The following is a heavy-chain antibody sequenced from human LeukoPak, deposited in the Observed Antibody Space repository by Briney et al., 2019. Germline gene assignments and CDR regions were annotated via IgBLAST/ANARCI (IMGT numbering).Heavy chain of an antibody. J-gene: IGHJ4*02. V-gene: IGHV3-11*01. D-gene: IGHD5-18*01. CDR3: ARDRAPREYNYGLCFDY. CDR2: ISSSGSTI. CDR1: GFTFSDYY. Sequence: GGSLRLSCAASGFTFSDYYMSWIRQAPGKGLEWLSYISSSGSTIYYVDSVKGRFTISRDNAKNSLYLQMNSLRAEDTAVYYCARDRAPREYNYGLCFDYWGQGALVTVSS.